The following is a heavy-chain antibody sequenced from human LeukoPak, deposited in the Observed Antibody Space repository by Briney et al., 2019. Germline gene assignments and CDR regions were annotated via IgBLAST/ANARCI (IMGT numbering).Heavy chain of an antibody. D-gene: IGHD6-19*01. CDR3: ARAVLWSVAGVAY. Sequence: GGSLRLSCAASGFTFSSYWMHRVRHAPGKGLVWVSRVNSDGSSTNYADSVKGRSTISRDNAKNTLYLQMNSLRHEDTAVHYCARAVLWSVAGVAYWGPGTLVTVSS. J-gene: IGHJ4*02. V-gene: IGHV3-74*01. CDR2: VNSDGSST. CDR1: GFTFSSYW.